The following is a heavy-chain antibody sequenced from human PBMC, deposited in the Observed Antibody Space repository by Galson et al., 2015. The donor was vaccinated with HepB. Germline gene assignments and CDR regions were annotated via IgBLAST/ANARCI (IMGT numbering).Heavy chain of an antibody. CDR2: ISSSSSTV. D-gene: IGHD3-3*01. CDR3: ARVGEIFGVVIIWTYMDV. V-gene: IGHV3-48*01. CDR1: GFTFSSYS. J-gene: IGHJ6*03. Sequence: SLRLSCAASGFTFSSYSMNWVRQAPGKGLEWVSYISSSSSTVYYADSVKGRFTISRDNAKNSLYLQMNSLRAEDTAVYYCARVGEIFGVVIIWTYMDVWGKGTTVTVSS.